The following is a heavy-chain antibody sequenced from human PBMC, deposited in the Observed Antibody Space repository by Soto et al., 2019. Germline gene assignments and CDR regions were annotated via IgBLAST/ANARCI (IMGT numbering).Heavy chain of an antibody. J-gene: IGHJ3*02. CDR1: GFTFSSYW. V-gene: IGHV3-7*03. Sequence: EVQLVESGGGLVQPGGSLRLSCAASGFTFSSYWMSWVRQAPGKGLEWVANIKQDGSEKYYVDSVKGRFTISRDNAKNSLYLQMNSLRAEDTAVYYCARPYSSGWYRGAFDIWGQGTMVTVSS. D-gene: IGHD6-19*01. CDR2: IKQDGSEK. CDR3: ARPYSSGWYRGAFDI.